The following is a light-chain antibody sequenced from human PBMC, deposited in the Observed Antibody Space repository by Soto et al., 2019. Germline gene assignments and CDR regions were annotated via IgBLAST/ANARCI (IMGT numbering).Light chain of an antibody. J-gene: IGKJ1*01. CDR2: SAS. CDR3: HHFGSLPET. V-gene: IGKV3-20*01. Sequence: EIVLTQSPATLSLSPGERATLSCRASQSVASSYLAWYQQKPGRAPRHLFYSASSRATGIPDRFSGSGSGTDFTLTISRLEPEDFAVYYCHHFGSLPETFGQGTNVE. CDR1: QSVASSY.